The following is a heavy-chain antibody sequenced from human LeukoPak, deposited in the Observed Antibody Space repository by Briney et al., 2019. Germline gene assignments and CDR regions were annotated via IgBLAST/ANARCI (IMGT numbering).Heavy chain of an antibody. CDR3: ARARTGVDV. V-gene: IGHV4-59*01. CDR2: IYYSGST. Sequence: SETLSLTCTVSGGSISSYYWSWIRQPPGKGLEWIGYIYYSGSTNYNPSLKSRVTISVDTSKNQFSLKLSSVTAADTAVYYCARARTGVDVWGQGTTATVSS. J-gene: IGHJ6*02. CDR1: GGSISSYY. D-gene: IGHD1-14*01.